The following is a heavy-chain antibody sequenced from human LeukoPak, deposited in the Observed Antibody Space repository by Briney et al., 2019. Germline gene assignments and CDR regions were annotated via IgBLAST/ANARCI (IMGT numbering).Heavy chain of an antibody. CDR2: INHSGST. V-gene: IGHV4-34*01. Sequence: SETLSLTCAVYGGSFSGYYWSWIRQPPGKGLEWIGEINHSGSTNYNPSLKSRVTMSVDTSKNQFSLKLSSVTAADTAVYYCARAFRGIFGVFEAFDIWGQGAMVTVSS. CDR1: GGSFSGYY. CDR3: ARAFRGIFGVFEAFDI. D-gene: IGHD3-3*01. J-gene: IGHJ3*02.